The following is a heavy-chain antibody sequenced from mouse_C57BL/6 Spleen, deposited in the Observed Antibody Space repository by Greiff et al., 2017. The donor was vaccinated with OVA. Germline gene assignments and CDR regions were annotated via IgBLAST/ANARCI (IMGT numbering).Heavy chain of an antibody. V-gene: IGHV2-2*01. D-gene: IGHD3-2*02. Sequence: VQLQQSGPGLVQPSQSLSITCTVSGFSLTSYGVHWVRQSPGKGLEWLGVIWSGGSTDYNAAFISRLSISKDNSKSQVFFKMNSLQADDTAIYDGARQLRLQAMDYWGQGTSVTVSS. CDR1: GFSLTSYG. CDR3: ARQLRLQAMDY. CDR2: IWSGGST. J-gene: IGHJ4*01.